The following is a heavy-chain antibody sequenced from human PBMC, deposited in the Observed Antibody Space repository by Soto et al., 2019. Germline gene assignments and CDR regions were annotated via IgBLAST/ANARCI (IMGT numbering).Heavy chain of an antibody. V-gene: IGHV4-30-4*01. CDR2: IYYSGST. CDR3: ARDRAKWKDYYYYGMDV. CDR1: GGSISSGDAF. J-gene: IGHJ6*02. Sequence: QVQLQESGPGLVKPSQTLSLTCTVSGGSISSGDAFWTWIRQPPGKGLEWIGYIYYSGSTYYNPSLKSRLTMSVDTSKNPFSLKLSSVTAADTAVYYCARDRAKWKDYYYYGMDVWGQGTTVTVSS. D-gene: IGHD1-20*01.